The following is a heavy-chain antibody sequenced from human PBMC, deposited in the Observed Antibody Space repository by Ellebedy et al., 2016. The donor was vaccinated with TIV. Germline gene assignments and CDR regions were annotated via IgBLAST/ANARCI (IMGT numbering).Heavy chain of an antibody. V-gene: IGHV4-39*07. J-gene: IGHJ6*02. CDR2: IYYSGST. CDR3: ARVDIVATLAMDV. CDR1: GGSISSSSYY. D-gene: IGHD5-12*01. Sequence: SETLSLXXTVSGGSISSSSYYWGWIRQPPGKGLEWIGSIYYSGSTYYNPSLKSRVTISVDTSKNQFSLKLSSVTAADTAVYYCARVDIVATLAMDVWGQGTTVTVSS.